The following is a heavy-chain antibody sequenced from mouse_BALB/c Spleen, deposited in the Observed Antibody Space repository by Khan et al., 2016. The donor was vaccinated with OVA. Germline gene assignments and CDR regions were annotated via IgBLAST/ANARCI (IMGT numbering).Heavy chain of an antibody. Sequence: QVQLKESGPGLVAPSQSLSITCTVSGFSLTNYGVSWVRQPPGKGLEWLGVIWGDGSTNYHSALISRLSIRKDNSKSKVSLELNSLQTDDTATYYCAKQNHGTLYAVDYWGQGTSVTVSS. V-gene: IGHV2-3*01. CDR1: GFSLTNYG. J-gene: IGHJ4*01. D-gene: IGHD2-1*01. CDR2: IWGDGST. CDR3: AKQNHGTLYAVDY.